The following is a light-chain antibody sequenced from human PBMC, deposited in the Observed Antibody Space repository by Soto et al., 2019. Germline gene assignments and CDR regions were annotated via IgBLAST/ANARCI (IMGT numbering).Light chain of an antibody. V-gene: IGLV2-14*03. CDR3: GSYTTSITVI. CDR2: AVS. CDR1: SRDVGDHNS. Sequence: QSALTQPASVSGSPGQSITISCAGTSRDVGDHNSVSWYQQQPGKAPKLMIYAVSNRPSGVSNRFSGSKSGNTASLTISGLQAEDEADYYCGSYTTSITVIFGGGTKLTVL. J-gene: IGLJ2*01.